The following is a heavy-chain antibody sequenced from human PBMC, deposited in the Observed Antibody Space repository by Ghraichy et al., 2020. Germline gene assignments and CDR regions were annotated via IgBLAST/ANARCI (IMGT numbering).Heavy chain of an antibody. CDR3: ARVPPKGAVAGTVDY. CDR2: SYYSGST. V-gene: IGHV4-59*01. J-gene: IGHJ4*02. D-gene: IGHD6-19*01. CDR1: GGSISSDY. Sequence: SETLSLTCTVSGGSISSDYWSWIRQPPGEGLEWIGYSYYSGSTNYNPSLKSRVTISVDTSKNQFSLKLSSVTAADTAVYYCARVPPKGAVAGTVDYWGQGTLVTVSS.